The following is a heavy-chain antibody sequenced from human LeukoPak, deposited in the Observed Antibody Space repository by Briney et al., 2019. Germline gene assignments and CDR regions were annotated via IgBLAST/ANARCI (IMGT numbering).Heavy chain of an antibody. CDR3: ARDQYDTWSRRGNFDS. CDR2: ISSRSSYI. V-gene: IGHV3-21*01. CDR1: GFTFSIYS. D-gene: IGHD3-3*01. Sequence: GGSLRLSCAASGFTFSIYSLSWVRQAPGKGLEWVSSISSRSSYIYYADSVKGRFTISRDNAKNSLYLEMNSLRVEDTAVYYCARDQYDTWSRRGNFDSWGQGTLVIVSS. J-gene: IGHJ4*02.